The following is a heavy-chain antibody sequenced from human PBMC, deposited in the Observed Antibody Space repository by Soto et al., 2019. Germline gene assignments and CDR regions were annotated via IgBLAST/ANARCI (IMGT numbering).Heavy chain of an antibody. D-gene: IGHD3-16*02. Sequence: LLTLSLTCTVSGGSISIGVDYRSWNSQPPGKGLEWIGYIYYSGSTYYNPPLKSRVTISVDTSKNQFSLKLSSVTAADTAVYYCARDGVIPKLSYYYYGMDVWGQGTTVTVSS. J-gene: IGHJ6*01. CDR3: ARDGVIPKLSYYYYGMDV. CDR1: GGSISIGVDY. CDR2: IYYSGST. V-gene: IGHV4-30-4*01.